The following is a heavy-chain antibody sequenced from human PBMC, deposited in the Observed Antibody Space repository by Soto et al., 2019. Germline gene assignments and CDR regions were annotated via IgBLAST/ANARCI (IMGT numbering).Heavy chain of an antibody. Sequence: QVQLQQWGAGLLKPSETLSLTCAVYGGSFSGYYWSWIRQPPGKGLEWIGEINHSGSTNYNPSLKSRVTISVDTSKNQFSLKLRTVTAADTAVYYCARVFGSGRRSGAFDIWGQGTMVTVSS. CDR1: GGSFSGYY. J-gene: IGHJ3*02. V-gene: IGHV4-34*01. CDR3: ARVFGSGRRSGAFDI. CDR2: INHSGST. D-gene: IGHD3-10*01.